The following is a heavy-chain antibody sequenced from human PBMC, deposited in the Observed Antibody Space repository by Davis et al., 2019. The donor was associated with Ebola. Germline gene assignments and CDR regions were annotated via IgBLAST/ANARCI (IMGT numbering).Heavy chain of an antibody. J-gene: IGHJ4*02. Sequence: HSQTLSLTCAISGDSVSLSSGGWNWIRQSPSRGLEWLGRTYFNSKWYNDYAVSVKTRITINPDTSKNQFSLQLSSVTPEDTAVYYCARGWLRSGFDSWGQGTLVTVSS. CDR1: GDSVSLSSGG. V-gene: IGHV6-1*01. CDR2: TYFNSKWYN. D-gene: IGHD5-12*01. CDR3: ARGWLRSGFDS.